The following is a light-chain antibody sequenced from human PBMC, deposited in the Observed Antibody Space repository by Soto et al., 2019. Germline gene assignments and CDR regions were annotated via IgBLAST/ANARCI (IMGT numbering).Light chain of an antibody. CDR3: ATWDDSLNGFYV. V-gene: IGLV1-47*01. Sequence: VLTQPPSASGTPGQGVTISCSGSTSNIGSNYVYLYQQLPGTAPKLLIYRNNQRPSGVPDRFSGSKSGTSASLAISGLRSDDEADYFCATWDDSLNGFYVFGTGTKVTVL. J-gene: IGLJ1*01. CDR2: RNN. CDR1: TSNIGSNY.